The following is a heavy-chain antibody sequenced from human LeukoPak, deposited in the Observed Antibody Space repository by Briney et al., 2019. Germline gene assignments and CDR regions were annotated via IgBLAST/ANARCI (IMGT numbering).Heavy chain of an antibody. V-gene: IGHV3-11*04. J-gene: IGHJ5*02. Sequence: GGSLRLSCAASGFTFSDYYRSWIRQAPGKGLEWVSYISSSGSTIYYADSVKGRFTISRDNAKNSLYLQMNSLRAEDMAVYYCARGDGYSYANWFDPWGQGTLVTVSS. CDR3: ARGDGYSYANWFDP. CDR2: ISSSGSTI. CDR1: GFTFSDYY. D-gene: IGHD5-18*01.